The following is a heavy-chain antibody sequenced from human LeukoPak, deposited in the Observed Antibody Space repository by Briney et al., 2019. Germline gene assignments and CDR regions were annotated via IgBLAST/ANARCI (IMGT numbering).Heavy chain of an antibody. CDR1: GFTFSDYY. CDR3: ARDISGGIPNFDC. J-gene: IGHJ4*02. Sequence: PGGSLRLSCVASGFTFSDYYMSWIRQAPGKGLEWVSYISSSGNTIYYADSVKGRFTISRDNAKNSLFLQMNSLRAEDTAVYYCARDISGGIPNFDCWGQGTLVTVSS. CDR2: ISSSGNTI. D-gene: IGHD2-15*01. V-gene: IGHV3-11*01.